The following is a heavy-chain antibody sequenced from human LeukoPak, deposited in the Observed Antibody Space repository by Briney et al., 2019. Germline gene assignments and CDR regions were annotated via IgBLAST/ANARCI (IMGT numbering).Heavy chain of an antibody. CDR1: GFTFSSYS. CDR3: AKEYYDLWSGYYTGSPDY. J-gene: IGHJ4*02. D-gene: IGHD3-3*01. Sequence: QPGGSLRLACAASGFTFSSYSMNWVRQAPGKGLEWMAFKRCDGSNKYYADSVKGRFTISRDNSKNTLYLQMNSLRAEDTAVYYCAKEYYDLWSGYYTGSPDYWGQGTLVTVSS. CDR2: KRCDGSNK. V-gene: IGHV3-30*02.